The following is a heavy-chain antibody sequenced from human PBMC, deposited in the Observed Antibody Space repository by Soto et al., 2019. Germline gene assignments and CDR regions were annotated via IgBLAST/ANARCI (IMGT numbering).Heavy chain of an antibody. CDR2: ISTSGSST. CDR3: ANLAKNYYHYMDV. D-gene: IGHD1-26*01. CDR1: GFSFSDYY. Sequence: QVQLVESGGGLVKPGGSLRLSCAASGFSFSDYYMSWIRQAPGKGLEWVSLISTSGSSTDYADSVKGRFTTSRDNAKNSLSLQMNSLRAEDTAVYYCANLAKNYYHYMDVWGKGTTVTVSS. J-gene: IGHJ6*03. V-gene: IGHV3-11*01.